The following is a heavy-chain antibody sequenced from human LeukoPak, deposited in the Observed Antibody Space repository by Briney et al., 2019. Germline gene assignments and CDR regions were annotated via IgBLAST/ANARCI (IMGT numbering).Heavy chain of an antibody. D-gene: IGHD1-1*01. CDR1: GYSFTNYW. CDR3: ARPGQRTDNAGWNHFDY. CDR2: IYPGESAA. V-gene: IGHV5-51*01. Sequence: GESLKISCRGSGYSFTNYWIGWVRQMPGKGLEWMGIIYPGESAARYSPSFQGQVTISVDQSISTTYLQWSGLKASDTAIYYCARPGQRTDNAGWNHFDYWGQGTLVTVSS. J-gene: IGHJ4*02.